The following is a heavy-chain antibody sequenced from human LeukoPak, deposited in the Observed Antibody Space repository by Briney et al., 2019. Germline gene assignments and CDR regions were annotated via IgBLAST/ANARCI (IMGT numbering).Heavy chain of an antibody. D-gene: IGHD6-19*01. V-gene: IGHV4-59*01. J-gene: IGHJ4*02. CDR3: ARLGEQWLASFDY. Sequence: SETLSLTCTVSGGSISSYYWSWIRQPPGKGLEWIGYIYYSGSTNYNPSLKSRVTISVDTSKNQFSLKLSSATAADTAVYYCARLGEQWLASFDYWGQGTLVTVSS. CDR1: GGSISSYY. CDR2: IYYSGST.